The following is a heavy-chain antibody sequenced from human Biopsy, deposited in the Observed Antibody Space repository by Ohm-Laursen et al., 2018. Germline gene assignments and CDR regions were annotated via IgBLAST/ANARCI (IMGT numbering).Heavy chain of an antibody. Sequence: GTLSLTCAVSGGTISGYYWSWIRQPPGKGLEWIGEINHRGYTDYNASLKGRVSISVDTSKNQLSLNLTSVTAADTAVFYCARSGQWARYYFDYWGHGTLVTVSP. CDR2: INHRGYT. V-gene: IGHV4-34*01. D-gene: IGHD6-19*01. CDR3: ARSGQWARYYFDY. J-gene: IGHJ4*01. CDR1: GGTISGYY.